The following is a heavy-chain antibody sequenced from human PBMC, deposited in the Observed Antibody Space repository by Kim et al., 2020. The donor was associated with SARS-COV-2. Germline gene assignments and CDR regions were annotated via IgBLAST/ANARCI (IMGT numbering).Heavy chain of an antibody. Sequence: SETLSLTCAVYGGSFSGFYWSWIRQRQGRGLEWVGEINHSGRTNYNPSLKRRLPISVATSKTKYPLKLTSETAAATAAAFFSGGSSPSTGKAGHYCGLWG. V-gene: IGHV4-34*03. D-gene: IGHD4-17*01. CDR2: INHSGRT. CDR1: GGSFSGFY. J-gene: IGHJ2*01. CDR3: SGGSSPSTGKAGHYCGL.